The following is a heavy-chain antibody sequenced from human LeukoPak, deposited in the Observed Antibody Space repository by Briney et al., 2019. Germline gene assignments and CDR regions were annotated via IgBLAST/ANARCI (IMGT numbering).Heavy chain of an antibody. D-gene: IGHD6-19*01. J-gene: IGHJ4*02. Sequence: VASVKVSCKASGFTFTTYGISWVRQAPGQGLEWMGWISAYSGNTNYAQSFQGRLTMTTDTTTRTAYMDLRSLRSDDTAIYYCARGIGVAVVHDYWGQGTLVTVFS. V-gene: IGHV1-18*01. CDR2: ISAYSGNT. CDR3: ARGIGVAVVHDY. CDR1: GFTFTTYG.